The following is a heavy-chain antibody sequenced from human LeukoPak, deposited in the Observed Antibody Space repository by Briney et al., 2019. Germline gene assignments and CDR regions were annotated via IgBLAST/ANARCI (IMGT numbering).Heavy chain of an antibody. D-gene: IGHD1-26*01. Sequence: GESLKISCKGSGYRFTSYWIGWVRQMPGKGLEWMGIIYPGDSDTRYSPSFQGQVTISADKCISTAYLQWSSLKASDTAMYYCARGQLGELPEYYFDYWGQGTLVTVSS. V-gene: IGHV5-51*01. CDR3: ARGQLGELPEYYFDY. CDR2: IYPGDSDT. CDR1: GYRFTSYW. J-gene: IGHJ4*02.